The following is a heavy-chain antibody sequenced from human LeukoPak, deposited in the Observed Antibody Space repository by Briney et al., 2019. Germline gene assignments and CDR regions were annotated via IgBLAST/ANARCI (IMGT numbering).Heavy chain of an antibody. CDR3: VKGTRYCSGGSCLDDY. D-gene: IGHD2-15*01. CDR2: ISSNGGST. Sequence: GSLRLSSSASAFAFSSYAMHWVRQAPRQALECVSAISSNGGSTYYADSVKGRFTISRDNSKDTLYLQMSSLRAEDTAVYYCVKGTRYCSGGSCLDDYWGQGTLVTVSS. V-gene: IGHV3-64D*06. CDR1: AFAFSSYA. J-gene: IGHJ4*02.